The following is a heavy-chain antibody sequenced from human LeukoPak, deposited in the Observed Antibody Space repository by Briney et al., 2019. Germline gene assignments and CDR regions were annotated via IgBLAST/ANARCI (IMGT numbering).Heavy chain of an antibody. D-gene: IGHD1-1*01. J-gene: IGHJ6*02. CDR1: GYTFTSYG. CDR2: ISAYNGNT. Sequence: ASVKVSCKASGYTFTSYGISWVRQAPGQGLEWMGWISAYNGNTNYAQKLQGRVTMTTDTSPSTAYMELRSLRSDDTAVYYCARRGTGYGISYYYYGMDVWGQGTTVTVSS. V-gene: IGHV1-18*01. CDR3: ARRGTGYGISYYYYGMDV.